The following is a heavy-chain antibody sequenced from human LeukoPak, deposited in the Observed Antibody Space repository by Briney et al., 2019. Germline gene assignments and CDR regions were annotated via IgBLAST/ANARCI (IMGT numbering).Heavy chain of an antibody. V-gene: IGHV3-23*01. CDR3: AKAHVPTMIRGVVSSD. J-gene: IGHJ4*02. Sequence: PGGSLRLSCATSGFTFSSYAMSWVRQAPGKGLEWVSTISPSGGVTFYSDSVRGRFTISRDHSKDTLFLQMNSLRAEDTALYYCAKAHVPTMIRGVVSSDWGQGTLVTVSS. CDR2: ISPSGGVT. D-gene: IGHD3-10*01. CDR1: GFTFSSYA.